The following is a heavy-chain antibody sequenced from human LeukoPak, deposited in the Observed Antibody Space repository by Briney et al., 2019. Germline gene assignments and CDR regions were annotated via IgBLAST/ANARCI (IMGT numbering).Heavy chain of an antibody. J-gene: IGHJ4*02. D-gene: IGHD3-3*01. Sequence: VGSLRLSCAASGFTVSSNYMSWVRQAPGKGLEWVSVIYSGGSTYYADSVKGRFTISRDNSKNTLYLQMNSLRAEDTAVYYCARGTIFGVVIHYWGQGTLVTVSS. CDR2: IYSGGST. V-gene: IGHV3-66*02. CDR3: ARGTIFGVVIHY. CDR1: GFTVSSNY.